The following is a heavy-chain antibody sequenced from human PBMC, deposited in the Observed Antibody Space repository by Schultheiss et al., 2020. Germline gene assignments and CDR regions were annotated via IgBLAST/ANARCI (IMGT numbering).Heavy chain of an antibody. CDR1: GYTFTGYY. V-gene: IGHV1-3*01. Sequence: ASVKVSCKASGYTFTGYYMHWVRQAPGQGLEWMGRINAGNGNTKYSQKFQGRVTITRDTSASTAYMELSSLRSEDTAVYYCARGGLEVVPADYYYYYYMDVWGKGTTVNVSS. CDR2: INAGNGNT. J-gene: IGHJ6*03. CDR3: ARGGLEVVPADYYYYYYMDV. D-gene: IGHD2-2*01.